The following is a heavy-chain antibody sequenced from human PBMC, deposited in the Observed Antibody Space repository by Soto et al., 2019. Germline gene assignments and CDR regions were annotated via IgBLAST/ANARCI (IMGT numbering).Heavy chain of an antibody. CDR1: GFSLTTSGVG. CDR2: IYWDDDK. Sequence: QITLNESGPTVVRPTETLTLTCRFSGFSLTTSGVGVGWIRQSPGKAPEWLALIYWDDDKRYSASLKSRLTITKDTSKNQVFLTVSDLDPTDTATYYCAHRVLRTVFGLVTTTAIYFDFWGQGTPVAVSS. J-gene: IGHJ4*02. V-gene: IGHV2-5*02. D-gene: IGHD3-3*01. CDR3: AHRVLRTVFGLVTTTAIYFDF.